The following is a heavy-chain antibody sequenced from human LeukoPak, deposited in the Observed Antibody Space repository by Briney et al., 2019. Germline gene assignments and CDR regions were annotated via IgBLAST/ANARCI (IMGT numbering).Heavy chain of an antibody. V-gene: IGHV1-2*02. J-gene: IGHJ6*03. CDR2: INPNSGST. D-gene: IGHD5-12*01. CDR1: GYTFTSYA. Sequence: ASVKVSCKASGYTFTSYAMNWVRQAPGQGLEWMGWINPNSGSTNYAQKFQGRVTMTRDTSISTAYMELSRLRSDDTAVYYCARAPHIGYMDVWGKGTTVTVSS. CDR3: ARAPHIGYMDV.